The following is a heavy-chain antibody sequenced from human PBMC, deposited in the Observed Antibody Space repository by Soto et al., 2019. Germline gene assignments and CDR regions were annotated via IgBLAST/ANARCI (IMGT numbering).Heavy chain of an antibody. J-gene: IGHJ6*02. Sequence: GGSLRLSCAASGFTFSSYAMHWVRQAPGKGLEWVAVISYDGSNKYYADSVKGRFTISRDNSKNTLYLQMNSLRAEDTAVYYCAREPPRGYSIDYYYYGMDVWGQGTTVTVSS. CDR2: ISYDGSNK. CDR1: GFTFSSYA. D-gene: IGHD5-18*01. V-gene: IGHV3-30-3*01. CDR3: AREPPRGYSIDYYYYGMDV.